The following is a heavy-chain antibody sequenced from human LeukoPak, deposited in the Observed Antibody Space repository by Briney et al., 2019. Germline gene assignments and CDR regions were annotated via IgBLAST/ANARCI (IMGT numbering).Heavy chain of an antibody. CDR2: FNPNSGGS. J-gene: IGHJ5*01. CDR1: GYTFTDYY. D-gene: IGHD3-9*01. CDR3: AREKLRYFEKTGFDS. V-gene: IGHV1-2*02. Sequence: ASVKVSCKASGYTFTDYYIQWVRQAPGQGLEWMGWFNPNSGGSDYAKKFQGRVTMTGDTSISSGYMELSRLISDDTAVYYCAREKLRYFEKTGFDSWGQGTLVTVSS.